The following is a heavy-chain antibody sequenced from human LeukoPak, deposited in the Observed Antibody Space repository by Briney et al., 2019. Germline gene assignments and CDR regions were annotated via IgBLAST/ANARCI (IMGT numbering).Heavy chain of an antibody. J-gene: IGHJ4*02. CDR3: AREEYDRYSSSWRHFDY. Sequence: GGSLRLSCAASGFTFSSYWMSWVRQAPGKGLEWVANIKQDGSEKYYVDSVKGRFTISRDNAKNSLYLQMNSLRAEDTAVYYCAREEYDRYSSSWRHFDYWGQGTLVTASS. CDR2: IKQDGSEK. V-gene: IGHV3-7*01. CDR1: GFTFSSYW. D-gene: IGHD6-13*01.